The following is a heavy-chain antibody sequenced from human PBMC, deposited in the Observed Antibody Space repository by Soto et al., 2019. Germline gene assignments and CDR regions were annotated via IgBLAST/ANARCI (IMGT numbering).Heavy chain of an antibody. D-gene: IGHD4-17*01. CDR2: ISYDGSNK. Sequence: QVQLVESGGGVVQPGRSLRLSCAASGFTFSSYAMHWVRQAPGKGLEWVAVISYDGSNKYYADSVKGRFTISRDNSKNTLYLQMNSLRAEDTAVYYCARDREGDYDELWYYYYGMDVWGQGTTVTVSS. V-gene: IGHV3-30-3*01. CDR1: GFTFSSYA. CDR3: ARDREGDYDELWYYYYGMDV. J-gene: IGHJ6*02.